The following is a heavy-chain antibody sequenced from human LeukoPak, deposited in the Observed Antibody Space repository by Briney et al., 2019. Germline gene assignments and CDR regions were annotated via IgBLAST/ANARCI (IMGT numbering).Heavy chain of an antibody. CDR2: IKSKTDGGTT. J-gene: IGHJ4*02. CDR3: TTEWWNDDYYFDY. V-gene: IGHV3-15*01. D-gene: IGHD1-1*01. Sequence: TGGSLRLSCAASGFTFSSYAMSWVRQAPGKGLEWVGRIKSKTDGGTTDYAAPVKGRFTISRDDSKNTLYLQMNSLKTEDTAVYYCTTEWWNDDYYFDYWGQGTLVTVSS. CDR1: GFTFSSYA.